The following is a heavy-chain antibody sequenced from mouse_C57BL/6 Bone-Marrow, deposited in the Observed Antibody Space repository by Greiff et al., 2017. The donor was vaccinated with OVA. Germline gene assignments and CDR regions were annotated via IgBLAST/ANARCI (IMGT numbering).Heavy chain of an antibody. D-gene: IGHD2-2*01. J-gene: IGHJ1*03. CDR3: VREGNYGCVDWYFDV. CDR2: IRSKSSNYAT. V-gene: IGHV10-3*01. CDR1: GFTFNTYA. Sequence: EVQVVESGGGLVQPKGSLKLSCAASGFTFNTYAMHWVRQAPGKGLEWVARIRSKSSNYATYYADSVKDRFTISRDDSQSMLYLQMNNLKTEDTAMYYCVREGNYGCVDWYFDVWGTGTTVTVSS.